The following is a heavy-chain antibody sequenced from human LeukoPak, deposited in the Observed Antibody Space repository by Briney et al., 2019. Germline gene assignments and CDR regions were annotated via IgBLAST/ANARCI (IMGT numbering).Heavy chain of an antibody. CDR3: TRGGHWFGEFDMDV. V-gene: IGHV3-49*04. J-gene: IGHJ6*03. D-gene: IGHD3-10*01. Sequence: PGGSLRLSCAASGFTFSSYAMSWVRQAPGKGLEWVGFIRSKAYGGTTEYAASVKGRFTISRDDSKSIAYLQMNSLKTEDTAVYYCTRGGHWFGEFDMDVWGKGTTVTVSS. CDR1: GFTFSSYA. CDR2: IRSKAYGGTT.